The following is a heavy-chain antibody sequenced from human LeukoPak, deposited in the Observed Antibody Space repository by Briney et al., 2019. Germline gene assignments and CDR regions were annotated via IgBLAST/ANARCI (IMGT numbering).Heavy chain of an antibody. CDR2: IYYSGST. Sequence: SETLSLTCTVSGGSISSSSYYWGWIRQPPGKGLEWIGSIYYSGSTNYNPSLKSRVTISVDTSKNQFSLKLSSVTAADTAVYYCARGPSLTSSWYERWFDPWGQGTLVTVSS. D-gene: IGHD6-13*01. J-gene: IGHJ5*02. CDR1: GGSISSSSYY. V-gene: IGHV4-39*07. CDR3: ARGPSLTSSWYERWFDP.